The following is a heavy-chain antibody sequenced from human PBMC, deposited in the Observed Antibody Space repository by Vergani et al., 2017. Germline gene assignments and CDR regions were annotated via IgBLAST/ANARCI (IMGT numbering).Heavy chain of an antibody. CDR3: ARARPNNSGSWSRDY. CDR2: INHSGST. D-gene: IGHD6-13*01. CDR1: GGSFSGYY. Sequence: QVQLQQWGAGLLKPSETLSLTCAVYGGSFSGYYWSWIRQPPGKGLEWIGEINHSGSTNYNPSLKSRVTISVDTSKNQFSLKLSSVTAADTAVYYCARARPNNSGSWSRDYWGQGTLVTVSS. J-gene: IGHJ4*02. V-gene: IGHV4-34*01.